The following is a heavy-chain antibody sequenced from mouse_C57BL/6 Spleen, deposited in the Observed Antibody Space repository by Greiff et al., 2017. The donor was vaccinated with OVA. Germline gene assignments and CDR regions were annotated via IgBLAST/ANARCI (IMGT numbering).Heavy chain of an antibody. CDR3: ARREVTTEAMDY. CDR1: GYAFSSYW. Sequence: QVQLQQSGAELVKPGASVKISCKASGYAFSSYWMNWVKQRPGKGLEWIGQIYPGDGDTNYNGKFKGKATLTADKSSSTAYMQLSSLTSEDSAVYFCARREVTTEAMDYWGQGTSVTVSS. J-gene: IGHJ4*01. V-gene: IGHV1-80*01. D-gene: IGHD2-2*01. CDR2: IYPGDGDT.